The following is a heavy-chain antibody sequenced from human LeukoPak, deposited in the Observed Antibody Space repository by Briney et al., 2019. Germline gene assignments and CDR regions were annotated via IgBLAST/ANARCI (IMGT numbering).Heavy chain of an antibody. CDR2: IYHSGST. CDR3: ARAPGLGAFDI. D-gene: IGHD1-14*01. Sequence: TLSLTCAVSGGSISSGGYSWNWIRQPPGKGLEWIGYIYHSGSTSYNPSLKSRVTISVDRSKNQFSLKLSSVTAADTAVYYCARAPGLGAFDIWGQGTIVTVSS. J-gene: IGHJ3*02. V-gene: IGHV4-30-2*01. CDR1: GGSISSGGYS.